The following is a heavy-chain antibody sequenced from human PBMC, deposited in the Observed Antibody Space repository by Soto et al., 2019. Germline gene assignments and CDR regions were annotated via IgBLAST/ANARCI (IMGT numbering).Heavy chain of an antibody. CDR3: VRNRDDSKSGGNAFDI. J-gene: IGHJ3*02. D-gene: IGHD2-15*01. CDR1: EFSADDYT. Sequence: EVQLVESGGGLVQPGGSLRLSCVASEFSADDYTLHWVRQVPGKGLEWISGISWKGDNVDYADSVKGRFNFSKDNAKNTLYLRMSRLRAEDTALYYCVRNRDDSKSGGNAFDIWGQGTMVTVSS. CDR2: ISWKGDNV. V-gene: IGHV3-9*02.